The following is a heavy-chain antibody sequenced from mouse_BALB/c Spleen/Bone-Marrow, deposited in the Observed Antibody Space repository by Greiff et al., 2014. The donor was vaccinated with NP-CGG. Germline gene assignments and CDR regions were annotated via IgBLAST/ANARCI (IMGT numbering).Heavy chain of an antibody. CDR3: ARSGNFFDY. D-gene: IGHD3-1*01. CDR1: GYSITSAYA. J-gene: IGHJ2*01. CDR2: ITSSGHI. V-gene: IGHV3-2*02. Sequence: EVQLQQSGPGLMKPSQSLSLTCTVTGYSITSAYAWNWIRQFPGDKLEWMGYITSSGHISYNPSLKSRISIARDTSKNQFFLQLNSVTTEDTATYYCARSGNFFDYWGQGTTLTVSS.